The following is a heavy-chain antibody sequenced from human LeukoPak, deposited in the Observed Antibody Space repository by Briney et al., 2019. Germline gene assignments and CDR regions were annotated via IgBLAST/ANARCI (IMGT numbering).Heavy chain of an antibody. CDR3: VADLGDYADF. CDR2: IKTDGTYT. CDR1: GFTFSRYW. J-gene: IGHJ4*02. V-gene: IGHV3-74*01. Sequence: GGSLRLSCAASGFTFSRYWMHWVRQAPGEGLVWVARIKTDGTYTSNADSVKGRFTISRDNAKNTLYLQMYSLRVEDTAIYYCVADLGDYADFWGQGTLVTVSS.